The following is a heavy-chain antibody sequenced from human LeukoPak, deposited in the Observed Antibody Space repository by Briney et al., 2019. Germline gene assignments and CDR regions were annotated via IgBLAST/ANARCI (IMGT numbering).Heavy chain of an antibody. CDR1: GFTFSSYG. D-gene: IGHD5-12*01. CDR2: NTYDGRNK. Sequence: GGSLRLSCAASGFTFSSYGMHWVRQAPGKGLEWVAVNTYDGRNKYYADSVKGRFTISRDNSKNTLYLQMNSLRAEDTAVYYCARYSGYDYSYSDYWGQGTLVTVPS. J-gene: IGHJ4*02. CDR3: ARYSGYDYSYSDY. V-gene: IGHV3-30*03.